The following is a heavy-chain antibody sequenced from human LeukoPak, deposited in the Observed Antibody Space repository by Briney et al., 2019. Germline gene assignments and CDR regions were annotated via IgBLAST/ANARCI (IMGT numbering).Heavy chain of an antibody. J-gene: IGHJ4*02. CDR3: ARDRFREREYYASSGYYQN. D-gene: IGHD3-22*01. CDR1: GFTFSSYG. CDR2: IWYDGSNK. V-gene: IGHV3-33*08. Sequence: GGSLRLSCAASGFTFSSYGMHWVRQAPGKGLEGVAVIWYDGSNKYYADSVKGRFTISRDNSKNTLYLQMNSLRAEDTAVYYCARDRFREREYYASSGYYQNWGQGTLVTVSS.